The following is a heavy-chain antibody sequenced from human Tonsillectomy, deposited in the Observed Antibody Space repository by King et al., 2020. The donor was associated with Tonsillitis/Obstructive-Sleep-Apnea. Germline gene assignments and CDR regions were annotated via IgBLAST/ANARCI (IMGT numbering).Heavy chain of an antibody. J-gene: IGHJ4*02. CDR2: IHSGGST. CDR1: GFNVSTNY. D-gene: IGHD3-9*01. V-gene: IGHV3-66*01. Sequence: VQLVESGGGLVQPGGSLRLSCAASGFNVSTNYMNWVRQAPGEGLEWVSVIHSGGSTYYADSVKGRFTISRDNSKNTLYLQMNSLRAEDTAVYYCARDLRKTGYFYWGQGTLVTVSS. CDR3: ARDLRKTGYFY.